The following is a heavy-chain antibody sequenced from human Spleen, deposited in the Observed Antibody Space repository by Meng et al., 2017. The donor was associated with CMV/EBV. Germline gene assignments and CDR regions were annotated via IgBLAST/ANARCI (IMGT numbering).Heavy chain of an antibody. CDR1: GYTFTGYY. D-gene: IGHD2-2*01. CDR3: ARDAIVVVPAAKGGEYYYYYYGMDV. Sequence: ASVKVSCKASGYTFTGYYMHWVRQAPGQGLEWMGIIDPSGGDTTYAQKFQGRVTMTRDTSTSTVYMEVSSLRSEDTAVYYCARDAIVVVPAAKGGEYYYYYYGMDVWGQGTTVTVSS. J-gene: IGHJ6*02. V-gene: IGHV1-46*01. CDR2: IDPSGGDT.